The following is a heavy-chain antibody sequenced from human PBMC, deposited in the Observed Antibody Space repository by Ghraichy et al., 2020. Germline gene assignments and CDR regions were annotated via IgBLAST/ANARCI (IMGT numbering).Heavy chain of an antibody. CDR1: GFTFSSYA. CDR3: ARDFRPSHYGDYSGPFDY. CDR2: ISYDGSNK. D-gene: IGHD4-17*01. V-gene: IGHV3-30*04. Sequence: GSLRLSCAASGFTFSSYAMHWVRQAPGKGLEWVTVISYDGSNKYYADSVKGRFTISRDNSKNTLYLQMNSLRAEDTAVYYCARDFRPSHYGDYSGPFDYWGQGTLVTVSS. J-gene: IGHJ4*02.